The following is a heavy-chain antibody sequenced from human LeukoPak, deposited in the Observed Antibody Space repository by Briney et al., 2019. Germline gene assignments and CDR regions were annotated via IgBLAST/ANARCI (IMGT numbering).Heavy chain of an antibody. V-gene: IGHV4-39*01. CDR1: GGSISSSSYY. CDR2: IYYSGST. D-gene: IGHD3-9*01. CDR3: ARQYYDILTGYYTDYYFDY. Sequence: PSETLSLTCTVSGGSISSSSYYWGWMRQPPGKGREWIGSIYYSGSTYYNPSLKSRVTISVDTSKNQFSLKLSSVTAADTAVYYCARQYYDILTGYYTDYYFDYWGQGTLVTVSS. J-gene: IGHJ4*02.